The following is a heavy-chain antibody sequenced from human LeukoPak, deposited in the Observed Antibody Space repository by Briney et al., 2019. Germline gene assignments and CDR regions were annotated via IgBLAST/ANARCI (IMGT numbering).Heavy chain of an antibody. CDR1: GFTFSSYG. D-gene: IGHD3-3*01. CDR3: AKNHKAVTISGVPSQGY. J-gene: IGHJ4*02. V-gene: IGHV3-30*18. Sequence: GGSLRLSCAASGFTFSSYGMHWVRQAPGKGLEWVAVISYDGSNKYYADSVKGRFTISRDNSKNTLYLQMNSLRAEDTAVYYCAKNHKAVTISGVPSQGYWGQGTLVTVSS. CDR2: ISYDGSNK.